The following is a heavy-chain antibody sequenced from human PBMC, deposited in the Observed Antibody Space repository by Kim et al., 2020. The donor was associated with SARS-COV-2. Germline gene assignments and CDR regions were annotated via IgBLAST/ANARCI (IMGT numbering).Heavy chain of an antibody. V-gene: IGHV3-74*01. CDR3: ARGHSYGTYYYYGMDV. J-gene: IGHJ6*02. Sequence: GGSLRLSCAASGFTFSSYWMHWVRQAPGKGLVWVSRINSDGSSTSYADSVKGRFTISRDNAKNTLYLQMNSLRAEDTAVYYCARGHSYGTYYYYGMDVWGQGTTVTVSS. D-gene: IGHD5-18*01. CDR2: INSDGSST. CDR1: GFTFSSYW.